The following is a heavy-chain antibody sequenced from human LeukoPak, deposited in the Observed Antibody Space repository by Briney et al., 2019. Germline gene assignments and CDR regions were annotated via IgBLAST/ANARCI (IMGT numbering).Heavy chain of an antibody. V-gene: IGHV3-30*03. J-gene: IGHJ4*02. CDR1: GFTFSSYG. D-gene: IGHD6-13*01. CDR2: ISYDGSNK. CDR3: ARSYSSSWNDYFDY. Sequence: GGSLRLSCAASGFTFSSYGMHWVRQAPGKGLEWVAVISYDGSNKYYADSVKGRFTISRDNSKNTLYLQMNSLRAEDTAVYYCARSYSSSWNDYFDYWGQGTLVTVSS.